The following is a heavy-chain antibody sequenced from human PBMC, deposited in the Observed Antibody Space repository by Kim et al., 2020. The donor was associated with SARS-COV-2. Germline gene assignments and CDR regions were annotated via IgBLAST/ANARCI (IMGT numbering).Heavy chain of an antibody. CDR3: ARGADYYGSGSLWLARLYYYYGMDV. V-gene: IGHV4-34*01. CDR1: GGSFSGNY. CDR2: INHSGST. Sequence: SETLSLTCAVYGGSFSGNYWSWIRQPPGKGLEWIGEINHSGSTNYNPSLKSRVTISVDTSKNQFSLKLSSVTAADTAVYYCARGADYYGSGSLWLARLYYYYGMDVWGQGTTVTVSS. D-gene: IGHD3-10*01. J-gene: IGHJ6*02.